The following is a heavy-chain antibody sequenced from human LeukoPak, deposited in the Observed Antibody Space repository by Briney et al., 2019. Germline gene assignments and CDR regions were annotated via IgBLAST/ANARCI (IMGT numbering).Heavy chain of an antibody. J-gene: IGHJ4*02. D-gene: IGHD6-13*01. CDR2: IYSGGDT. CDR3: TRGPGSTWYSDY. V-gene: IGHV3-66*02. CDR1: GFTVSSNY. Sequence: GGSLRLSCAASGFTVSSNYMNWVRQAPGKGLGWVSIIYSGGDTYYADYVKGRFTISRDNSKNTLYLQMNNLRPEDTAVYYCTRGPGSTWYSDYWGQGTLVTVSS.